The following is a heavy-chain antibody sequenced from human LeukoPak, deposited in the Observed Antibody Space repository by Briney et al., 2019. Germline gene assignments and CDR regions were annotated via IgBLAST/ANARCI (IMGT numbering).Heavy chain of an antibody. CDR3: AKSKSDSSGWYEGAFDI. Sequence: GRSLRLSCAASGFTFDDYAMHWVRQAPGKGLEWVSGISWNSGSIGYADSVKGRFTISRDNAKNSLYLQMNSLRAEDTALYYCAKSKSDSSGWYEGAFDIWGQGTMVTVSS. CDR2: ISWNSGSI. V-gene: IGHV3-9*01. CDR1: GFTFDDYA. D-gene: IGHD6-19*01. J-gene: IGHJ3*02.